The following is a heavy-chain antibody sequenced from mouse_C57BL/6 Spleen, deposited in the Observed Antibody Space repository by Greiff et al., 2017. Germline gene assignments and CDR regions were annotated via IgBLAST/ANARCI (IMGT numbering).Heavy chain of an antibody. CDR2: ICSGGST. Sequence: QVQLQQSGPGLVQPSQSLSITCTVSGFSLTSYGVHWVHQSPGKGLEWLGVICSGGSTDYNAAFMSRLSITKDNSKSQVFFKMNSLQADDPAIYCCAIDYDDVTWFAYWGQGTLVTVSA. D-gene: IGHD2-4*01. CDR1: GFSLTSYG. CDR3: AIDYDDVTWFAY. J-gene: IGHJ3*01. V-gene: IGHV2-5*01.